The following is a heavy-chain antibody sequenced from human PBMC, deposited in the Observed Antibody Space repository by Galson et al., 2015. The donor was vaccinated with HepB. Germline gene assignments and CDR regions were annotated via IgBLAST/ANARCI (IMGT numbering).Heavy chain of an antibody. CDR3: ARDLSALAIRYGSGNYFDY. J-gene: IGHJ4*02. CDR2: ISYDGNYK. Sequence: SLRLSCAASGFTFSSHTIHWVRQAPGKGLEWVALISYDGNYKYYADSVKGRFTISRDNSKNTLSLQMNSLRADDTAVYYCARDLSALAIRYGSGNYFDYWGQGTLVTVSS. CDR1: GFTFSSHT. D-gene: IGHD3-10*01. V-gene: IGHV3-30*04.